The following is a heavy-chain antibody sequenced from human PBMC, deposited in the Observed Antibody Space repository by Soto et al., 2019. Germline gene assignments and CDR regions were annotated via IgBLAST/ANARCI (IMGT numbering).Heavy chain of an antibody. V-gene: IGHV3-30*18. Sequence: GGSLRLSCAASGFTFSSYGRHWVRQAPGKGLEWVAVISYDGSNKYYADSVKGRFTISRDNSKNTLYLQMNSLRAEDTAVYYCAKDGGQWLVLYYFDSWGQGTRVTVSS. CDR1: GFTFSSYG. CDR2: ISYDGSNK. D-gene: IGHD6-19*01. J-gene: IGHJ4*02. CDR3: AKDGGQWLVLYYFDS.